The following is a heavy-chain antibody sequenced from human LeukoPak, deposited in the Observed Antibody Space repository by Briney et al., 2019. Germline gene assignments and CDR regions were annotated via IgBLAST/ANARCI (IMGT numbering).Heavy chain of an antibody. V-gene: IGHV1-2*02. CDR3: ARGSYGSGSYPSDV. J-gene: IGHJ6*02. CDR2: INPYSAAT. CDR1: GYTFTAHY. D-gene: IGHD3-10*01. Sequence: GASVKVSCKASGYTFTAHYIHWVRQAPDQGLEWMGWINPYSAATKYAQKFQDRVTMTRDTSVSTAYMDLSSPRSDDTAVYYCARGSYGSGSYPSDVWGQGTTVTVSS.